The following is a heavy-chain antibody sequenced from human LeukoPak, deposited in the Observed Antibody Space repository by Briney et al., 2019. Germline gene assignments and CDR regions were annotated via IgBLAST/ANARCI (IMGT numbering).Heavy chain of an antibody. D-gene: IGHD6-13*01. CDR2: ISGSGGST. V-gene: IGHV3-23*01. Sequence: GGSLRLSCTASGFTFGDYAMSWFRQAPGKGLEWVSAISGSGGSTYYADSVKGRFTISRDNSKNTLYLQMNSLRAEDTAVYYCAKGRQIAAAGTGNWFDPWGQGTLVTVSS. J-gene: IGHJ5*02. CDR3: AKGRQIAAAGTGNWFDP. CDR1: GFTFGDYA.